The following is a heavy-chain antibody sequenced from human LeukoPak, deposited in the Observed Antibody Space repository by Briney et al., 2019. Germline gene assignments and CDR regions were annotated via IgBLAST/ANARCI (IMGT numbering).Heavy chain of an antibody. J-gene: IGHJ4*02. CDR3: AKDADSSGSLYYFDY. Sequence: PGGSLRLSCTVSGFTVSSNSWSWVRQAPGKGLEWVSGISWNSNKIVYVDSVRGRFTISRDNAKNSLYLQMNSLRVEDTALYYCAKDADSSGSLYYFDYWGQGTLVTVSS. CDR1: GFTVSSNS. V-gene: IGHV3-9*01. CDR2: ISWNSNKI. D-gene: IGHD6-19*01.